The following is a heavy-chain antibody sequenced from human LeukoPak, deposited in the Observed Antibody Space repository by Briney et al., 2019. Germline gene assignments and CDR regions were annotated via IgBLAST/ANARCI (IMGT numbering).Heavy chain of an antibody. D-gene: IGHD3-22*01. J-gene: IGHJ4*02. CDR2: ISAYNGNT. CDR1: GYTFTSYG. V-gene: IGHV1-18*01. Sequence: ASVKVSCKASGYTFTSYGISWVRQAPGQGLEWMGWISAYNGNTNYAQKLQGRVTMTTDTSTSTAYMELRSLRSDDTAVYYCARALYYDSSGYYDYWGQGTLVTVSS. CDR3: ARALYYDSSGYYDY.